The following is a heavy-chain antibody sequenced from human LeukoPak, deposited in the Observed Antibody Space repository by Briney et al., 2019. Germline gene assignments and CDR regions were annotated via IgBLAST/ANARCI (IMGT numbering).Heavy chain of an antibody. Sequence: SETLSLTCTVSGGSISSYYWSWIRQPPGKGLEWIGYICYSGSTNYNPSLKSRVTISVDTSKNQFSLKLSSVTAADTAVYYCARAKYPGELSHWGQGTLVTVSS. CDR1: GGSISSYY. J-gene: IGHJ4*02. D-gene: IGHD3-16*02. V-gene: IGHV4-59*01. CDR3: ARAKYPGELSH. CDR2: ICYSGST.